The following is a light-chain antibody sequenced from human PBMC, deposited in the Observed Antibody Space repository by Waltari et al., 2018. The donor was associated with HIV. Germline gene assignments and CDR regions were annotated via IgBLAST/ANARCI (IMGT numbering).Light chain of an antibody. CDR2: WAY. CDR3: QQYYSTPWT. CDR1: QSVLYSFTDNNY. Sequence: DIVMTQSPDSLAVSLGERATINCKSSQSVLYSFTDNNYLAWYQQKPGQPPKLRIYWAYTGAAGVPGRVSGSGSGTEFALSNSSLPAEDVAVYYCQQYYSTPWTFGQGAKVEIK. V-gene: IGKV4-1*01. J-gene: IGKJ1*01.